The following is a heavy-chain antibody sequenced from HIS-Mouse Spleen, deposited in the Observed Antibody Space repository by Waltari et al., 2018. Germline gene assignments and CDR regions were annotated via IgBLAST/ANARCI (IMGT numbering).Heavy chain of an antibody. CDR2: IYYSGST. Sequence: QLQLQESGPGLVQPSETLSLTCTVPGGPLRSSSYFWGWIRQPPGKGLEWIGSIYYSGSTYYNPSLKSRVTISVDTSKNQFSLKLSSVTAADTAVYYCAREIPYSSSWYDWYFDLWGRGTLVTVSS. V-gene: IGHV4-39*07. CDR1: GGPLRSSSYF. J-gene: IGHJ2*01. D-gene: IGHD6-13*01. CDR3: AREIPYSSSWYDWYFDL.